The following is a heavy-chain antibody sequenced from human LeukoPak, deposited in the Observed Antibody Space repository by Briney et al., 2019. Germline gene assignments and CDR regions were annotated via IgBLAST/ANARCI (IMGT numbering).Heavy chain of an antibody. D-gene: IGHD2-15*01. CDR3: ARDSNPRPRLGYCSGGSCNPIDLVAFDI. CDR1: GGSISSSSYY. J-gene: IGHJ3*02. Sequence: SETLSLTCTVSGGSISSSSYYWGWIRQPPGKGLEWIGSIYYRGSTYYNPSLKSRVTISVDTSKNQFSLKLSSVTAADTAVYYCARDSNPRPRLGYCSGGSCNPIDLVAFDIWGQGTMVTVSS. CDR2: IYYRGST. V-gene: IGHV4-39*07.